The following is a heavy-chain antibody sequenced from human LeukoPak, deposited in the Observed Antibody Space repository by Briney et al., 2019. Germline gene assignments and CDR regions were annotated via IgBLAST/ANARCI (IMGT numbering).Heavy chain of an antibody. Sequence: PGGSLRLSCAASGFTFSNYAMSWVRQAPGKGLEWVSISGSGGSTYYADSVKGRFTISRDNAKNSLSLQMNSLRAEDTAVYYCARSITAKTNWFDPWGQGTLVTVSS. CDR2: ISGSGGST. CDR1: GFTFSNYA. V-gene: IGHV3-23*01. J-gene: IGHJ5*02. D-gene: IGHD1-20*01. CDR3: ARSITAKTNWFDP.